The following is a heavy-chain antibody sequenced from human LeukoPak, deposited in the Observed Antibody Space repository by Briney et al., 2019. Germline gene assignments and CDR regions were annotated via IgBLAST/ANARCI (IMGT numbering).Heavy chain of an antibody. Sequence: ESGPTLVKPTETLTLTCTLSGFSLSTSGVGVGWIRQPPGKALEWLAVIYWNDDKRYSPSLKNRLTIARDTSKNQVVLTMTNMDPVDTATYHCAHRPLNISTTSGFDPWGQGTLVTVSS. J-gene: IGHJ5*02. CDR2: IYWNDDK. D-gene: IGHD1-1*01. CDR3: AHRPLNISTTSGFDP. V-gene: IGHV2-5*01. CDR1: GFSLSTSGVG.